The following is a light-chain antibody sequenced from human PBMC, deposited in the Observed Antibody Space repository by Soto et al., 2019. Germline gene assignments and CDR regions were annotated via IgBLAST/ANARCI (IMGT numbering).Light chain of an antibody. CDR2: DKS. CDR3: QKYNNWPPST. CDR1: QSVSSSY. Sequence: PGERATLSCRASQSVSSSYSAWYQQKPGQAPRLLIYDKSSRAPGVPARFSGSGTGTDFTLTINRLQSEDVGVYYCQKYNNWPPSTFGQGTRLEIK. J-gene: IGKJ5*01. V-gene: IGKV3-15*01.